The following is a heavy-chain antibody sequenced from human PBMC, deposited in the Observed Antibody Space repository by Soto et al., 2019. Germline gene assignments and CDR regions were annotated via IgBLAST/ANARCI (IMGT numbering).Heavy chain of an antibody. J-gene: IGHJ6*02. CDR3: ARDTGPNGYNYYYFGMDV. CDR2: ISYDGSDK. Sequence: GGSLRLSCAASGFTFSNYAMHWVRQAPGKGLEWVAVISYDGSDKYNANSVKGRFTISRDISKNTLYLQMNSLRAEDTAVYYCARDTGPNGYNYYYFGMDVWGQGTTVTVSS. CDR1: GFTFSNYA. D-gene: IGHD5-18*01. V-gene: IGHV3-30-3*01.